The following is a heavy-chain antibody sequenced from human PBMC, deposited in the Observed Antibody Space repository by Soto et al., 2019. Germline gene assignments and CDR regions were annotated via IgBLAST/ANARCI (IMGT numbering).Heavy chain of an antibody. D-gene: IGHD6-13*01. CDR2: IWYDGSNK. Sequence: GGSLRLSCAASGFTFSSYGMHWVRQAPGKGLEWVAVIWYDGSNKYYADSVKGRFTISRDNSKNTLYLQMNSLRAEDTAVYYCATDLMPTAAGPKAAFDIWGQGTMVTVSS. J-gene: IGHJ3*02. CDR1: GFTFSSYG. V-gene: IGHV3-33*01. CDR3: ATDLMPTAAGPKAAFDI.